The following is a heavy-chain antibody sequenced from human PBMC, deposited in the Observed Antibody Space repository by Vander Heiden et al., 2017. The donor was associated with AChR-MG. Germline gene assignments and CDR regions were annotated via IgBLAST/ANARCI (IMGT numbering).Heavy chain of an antibody. V-gene: IGHV3-15*01. J-gene: IGHJ1*01. Sequence: EVQLVESGGGLVKPGGSLRLSCAASGFTFSNAWMSWVRQAPGKGLEWVGRIKSKTDGGTTDYAAPVKGRFTISRDDSKNTLYLQMNSLKTEDTAVYYCTTDCDSSSWSSVQHWGQGTLVTVSS. CDR3: TTDCDSSSWSSVQH. CDR2: IKSKTDGGTT. CDR1: GFTFSNAW. D-gene: IGHD6-13*01.